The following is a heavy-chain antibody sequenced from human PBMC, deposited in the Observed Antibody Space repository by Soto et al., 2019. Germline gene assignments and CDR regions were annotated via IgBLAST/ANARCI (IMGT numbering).Heavy chain of an antibody. CDR2: MFSNDEK. V-gene: IGHV2-26*01. D-gene: IGHD6-19*01. J-gene: IGHJ3*02. CDR1: GFSLSNARMG. CDR3: ARIRYTSGWGRGAFDI. Sequence: QVTLKESGPVLVKPTETLTLTCTVSGFSLSNARMGVSWIRQPPGKALEWLAHMFSNDEKSYSTSLKSRLTISEDTSKSQVVLTMTNMDPVDTATYYCARIRYTSGWGRGAFDIWGQGTMVTVSS.